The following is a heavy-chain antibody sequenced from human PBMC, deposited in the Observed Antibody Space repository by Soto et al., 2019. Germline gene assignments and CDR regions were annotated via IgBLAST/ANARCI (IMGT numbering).Heavy chain of an antibody. CDR1: GFTFSNYG. CDR2: ISGSGGTA. CDR3: AKEHWFGQRVFDF. D-gene: IGHD3-10*01. V-gene: IGHV3-23*01. J-gene: IGHJ4*02. Sequence: EVQLLESGGGLVQPGGSLRLSCAASGFTFSNYGMSWVRQAPGKGLEWVSVISGSGGTAFYADSVKGRFTVSRDNSKNTLFLQMSSLRDEDTAVYYCAKEHWFGQRVFDFWGQGTLVTVSS.